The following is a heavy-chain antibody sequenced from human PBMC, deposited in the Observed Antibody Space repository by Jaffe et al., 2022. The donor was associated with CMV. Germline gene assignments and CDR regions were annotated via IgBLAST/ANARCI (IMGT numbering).Heavy chain of an antibody. D-gene: IGHD2-15*01. CDR2: ISDSGGST. CDR1: GFTFSSYA. Sequence: EVQLFGSGGGLVQPGGSLRLSCAASGFTFSSYAMSWVRQAPGKGLEWVSAISDSGGSTYYADSVKGRFTISRDNSKNTLYLQMNSLRAEDTAVYSCAKEPRWSRGYFDLWGRGTLVTVSS. J-gene: IGHJ2*01. CDR3: AKEPRWSRGYFDL. V-gene: IGHV3-23*01.